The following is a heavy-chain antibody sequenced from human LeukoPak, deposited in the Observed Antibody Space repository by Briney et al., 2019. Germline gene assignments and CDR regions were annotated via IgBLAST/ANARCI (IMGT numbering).Heavy chain of an antibody. Sequence: GGSLRLFCAASGFTFSNAWMSWVCQAPGKGLEWVGRIKSKTDGGTTDYAAPVKGRFTISRDDSKNTLYLQMNSLKTEDTAVYYCTTDLDTAMAPDYWGQGTLVTVSS. V-gene: IGHV3-15*01. CDR3: TTDLDTAMAPDY. CDR1: GFTFSNAW. CDR2: IKSKTDGGTT. D-gene: IGHD5-18*01. J-gene: IGHJ4*02.